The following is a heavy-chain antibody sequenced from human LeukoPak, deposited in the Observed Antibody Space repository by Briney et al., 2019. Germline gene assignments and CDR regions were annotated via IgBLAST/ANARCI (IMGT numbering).Heavy chain of an antibody. CDR2: INSDGSST. J-gene: IGHJ4*02. D-gene: IGHD4-17*01. V-gene: IGHV3-74*01. CDR3: ARGTVTTFDY. Sequence: GGSLRLSCAASGFTVSSNYMSWVRQAPGKGLVWVSRINSDGSSTSYADSVKGRFTISRDNAKNTLYLQMNSLRAEDTAVYYCARGTVTTFDYWGQGTLVTVSS. CDR1: GFTVSSNY.